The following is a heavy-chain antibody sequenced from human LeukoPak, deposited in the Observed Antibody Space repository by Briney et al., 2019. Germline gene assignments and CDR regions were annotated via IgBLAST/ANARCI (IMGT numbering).Heavy chain of an antibody. CDR2: ISSSSSSI. J-gene: IGHJ6*03. CDR1: GFTFSSYS. Sequence: GGSLRLSCAASGFTFSSYSMNWVRQAPGKGLEWVSYISSSSSSIYYADSVKGRFTISRDNAKNSLYLQMNSLRAEDTAVYYCARVSNAYDYYYMDVWGKGTTVTVSS. V-gene: IGHV3-48*01. CDR3: ARVSNAYDYYYMDV. D-gene: IGHD2-8*01.